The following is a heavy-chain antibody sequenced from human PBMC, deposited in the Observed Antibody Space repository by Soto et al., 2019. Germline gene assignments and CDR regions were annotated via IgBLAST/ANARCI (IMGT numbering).Heavy chain of an antibody. CDR2: ISAYNGNT. CDR1: GYTFTSYG. D-gene: IGHD2-2*01. V-gene: IGHV1-18*01. Sequence: ASVKVSCKASGYTFTSYGISWVRQAPGQGLEWMGWISAYNGNTNYAQKLQGRVTMTTDTSTSTAYMELRSLRSDDTAVYYCARDVVVVPAAIDYYYYGMDVWGQGTTVTV. J-gene: IGHJ6*02. CDR3: ARDVVVVPAAIDYYYYGMDV.